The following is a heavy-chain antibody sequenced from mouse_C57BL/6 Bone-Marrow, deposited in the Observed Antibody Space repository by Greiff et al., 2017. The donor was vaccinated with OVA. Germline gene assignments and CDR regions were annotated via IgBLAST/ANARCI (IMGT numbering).Heavy chain of an antibody. V-gene: IGHV5-2*01. CDR1: EYEFPSHD. Sequence: EVKLMESGGGLVQPGESLKLSCESNEYEFPSHDMSWVRKTPEKRLELVAAINSDGGSTYYPDTMERRFIISRDNTKKTLYLQMSSLRSEDTALYYCARHNYYDYDRDYFDYWGQGTTLTVSS. CDR3: ARHNYYDYDRDYFDY. J-gene: IGHJ2*01. D-gene: IGHD2-4*01. CDR2: INSDGGST.